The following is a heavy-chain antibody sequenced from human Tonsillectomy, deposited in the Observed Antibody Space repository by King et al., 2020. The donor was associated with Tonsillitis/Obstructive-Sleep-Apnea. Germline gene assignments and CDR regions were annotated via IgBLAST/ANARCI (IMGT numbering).Heavy chain of an antibody. J-gene: IGHJ6*02. D-gene: IGHD5-24*01. CDR3: VRDGYNPGDAMDV. V-gene: IGHV3-30*04. CDR1: GFTFSSYA. Sequence: VQLVESGGGVVQPGRSLRLSCAASGFTFSSYAMHWVRQAPGKGLEWVAVISYDGSHKYYADSVKGRFTISRDNSKNTGYLQMNSLRAEDTAVYYCVRDGYNPGDAMDVWGQGTTVTVSS. CDR2: ISYDGSHK.